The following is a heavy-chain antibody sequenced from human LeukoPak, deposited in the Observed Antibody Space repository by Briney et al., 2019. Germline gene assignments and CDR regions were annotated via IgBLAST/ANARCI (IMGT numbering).Heavy chain of an antibody. CDR2: IYHTGIT. D-gene: IGHD5-18*01. CDR3: ATGYTLFDY. Sequence: PSETLSLTCTVSGGSISSNNWWSWVRQPPGKGLEWIGGIYHTGITNYNPSLKSRLTISVDESQNQFSLKLNSVTAADTAVYYCATGYTLFDYWGQGTLVTVSS. CDR1: GGSISSNNW. V-gene: IGHV4-4*02. J-gene: IGHJ4*02.